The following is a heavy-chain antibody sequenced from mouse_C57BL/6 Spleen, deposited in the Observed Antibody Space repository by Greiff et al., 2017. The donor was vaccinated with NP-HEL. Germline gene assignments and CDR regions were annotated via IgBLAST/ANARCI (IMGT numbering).Heavy chain of an antibody. J-gene: IGHJ1*03. CDR2: ISDGGSYT. V-gene: IGHV5-4*01. CDR1: GFTFSSYA. CDR3: ARFRQLRLRYFDV. D-gene: IGHD3-2*02. Sequence: EVQGVESGGGLVKPGGSLKLSCAASGFTFSSYAMSWVRQTPEKRLEWVATISDGGSYTYYPDNVKGRFTISRDNAKNNLYLQMSHLKSEDTAMYYCARFRQLRLRYFDVWGTGTTVTVSS.